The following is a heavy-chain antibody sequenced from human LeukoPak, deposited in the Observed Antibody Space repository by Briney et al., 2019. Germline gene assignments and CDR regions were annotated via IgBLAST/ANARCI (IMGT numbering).Heavy chain of an antibody. D-gene: IGHD1-26*01. CDR3: ARALYSGSYVYYYYGMDV. Sequence: GGSLRLSCAASGFTFSSYAMHWVRQAPGKGLEWVAVISYDGSNKYYADSVKGRFTISRDNSKNTLYLQMNSLRAEDTAVYYCARALYSGSYVYYYYGMDVWGQGTTVTVSS. J-gene: IGHJ6*02. CDR2: ISYDGSNK. V-gene: IGHV3-30-3*01. CDR1: GFTFSSYA.